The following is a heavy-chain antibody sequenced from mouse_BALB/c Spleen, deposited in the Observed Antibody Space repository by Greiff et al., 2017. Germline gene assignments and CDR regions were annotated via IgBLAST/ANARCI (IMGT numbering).Heavy chain of an antibody. V-gene: IGHV5-4*02. Sequence: DVMLVESGGGLVKPGGSLKLSCAASGFTFSDYYMYWVRQTPEKRLEWVATISDGGSYTYYPDSVKGRFTISRDNAKNNLYLQMSSLKSEDTAMYYCAREAGTGAMDYWGQGTSVTVSS. D-gene: IGHD4-1*01. CDR1: GFTFSDYY. CDR2: ISDGGSYT. J-gene: IGHJ4*01. CDR3: AREAGTGAMDY.